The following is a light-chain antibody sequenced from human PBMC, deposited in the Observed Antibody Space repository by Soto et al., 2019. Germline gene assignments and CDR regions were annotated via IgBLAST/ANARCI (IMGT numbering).Light chain of an antibody. CDR1: TSNIGNNY. CDR2: DNN. V-gene: IGLV1-51*01. Sequence: QSVLTQPPSVSAAPGQKVTISCSGSTSNIGNNYVSWYQQLPGTAPKLLIYDNNSRPSGIPDRFAGSKSGTSATLGITGLQSGDEADYYCGTWDSSMSVVVFGGGTKLTV. J-gene: IGLJ2*01. CDR3: GTWDSSMSVVV.